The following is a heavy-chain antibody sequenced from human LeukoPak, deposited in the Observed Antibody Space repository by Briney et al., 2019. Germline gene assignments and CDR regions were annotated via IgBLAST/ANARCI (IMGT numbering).Heavy chain of an antibody. CDR2: IYHSGST. CDR1: GGSISSGGYS. CDR3: TRGGELMNF. J-gene: IGHJ4*02. V-gene: IGHV4-30-2*01. Sequence: SETLSLTCAVSGGSISSGGYSWSWIRQPPGKGLEWIGYIYHSGSTYYNPSLKSRVTISVDRSKNQFSLKLSSVTAADTAVYYCTRGGELMNFWGQGTLVTVSS. D-gene: IGHD1-26*01.